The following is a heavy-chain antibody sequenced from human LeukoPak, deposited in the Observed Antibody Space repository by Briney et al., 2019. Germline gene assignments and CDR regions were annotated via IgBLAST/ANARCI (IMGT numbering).Heavy chain of an antibody. CDR2: VYYSGST. D-gene: IGHD3-16*01. V-gene: IGHV4-39*02. CDR1: GGSISSRNYY. J-gene: IGHJ4*02. Sequence: SETLSLTCTVSGGSISSRNYYWVWIRQPPGKGLEWIGSVYYSGSTSYNPSLRSRVTISVATSKNQFSLKLSSVTAADTAVYYCVRDQGGAVSYWGQGTLVTVSS. CDR3: VRDQGGAVSY.